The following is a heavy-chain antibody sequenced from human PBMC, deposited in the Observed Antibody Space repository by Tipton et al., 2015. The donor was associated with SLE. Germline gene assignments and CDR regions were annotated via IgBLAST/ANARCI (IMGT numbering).Heavy chain of an antibody. CDR3: VRQFRSNGYSLYYFDY. J-gene: IGHJ4*02. CDR1: GYSITNTYY. V-gene: IGHV4-38-2*01. Sequence: TLSLTCSVSGYSITNTYYWGWIRQTPGKGLEWIGSIYYSGSTYYNPSLKSRVSISVDTSKNQFSLKLTSVTAADTALYYCVRQFRSNGYSLYYFDYWGQGSLVTVSS. D-gene: IGHD3-22*01. CDR2: IYYSGST.